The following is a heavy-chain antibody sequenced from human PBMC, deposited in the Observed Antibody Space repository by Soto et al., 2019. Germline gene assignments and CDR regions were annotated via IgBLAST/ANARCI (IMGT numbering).Heavy chain of an antibody. V-gene: IGHV4-61*01. CDR3: AELAPRTFFDH. CDR1: GGFVTSGSYC. J-gene: IGHJ4*02. D-gene: IGHD3-3*02. CDR2: IYYSGST. Sequence: SEMLCLTCTVAGGFVTSGSYCWSWIRQPPGKGLEWIGYIYYSGSTIYKPSLKSRLTIAVDTSKNPFSLRLTSATAADTAVYSCAELAPRTFFDHWGQGTLVTVSS.